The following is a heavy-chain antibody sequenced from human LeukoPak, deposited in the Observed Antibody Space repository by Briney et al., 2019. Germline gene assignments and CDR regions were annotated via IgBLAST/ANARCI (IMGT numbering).Heavy chain of an antibody. D-gene: IGHD6-19*01. V-gene: IGHV3-30*02. CDR2: IRYDGSNK. J-gene: IGHJ4*02. CDR1: GFTFSSYW. CDR3: AKDPRPGYSSGWYNYFDY. Sequence: PGGSLRLSCAASGFTFSSYWMSWVRQAPGKGLEWVAFIRYDGSNKYYADSVKGRFTISRDNSKNTLYLQMNSLRAEDTAVYYCAKDPRPGYSSGWYNYFDYWGQGTLVTVSS.